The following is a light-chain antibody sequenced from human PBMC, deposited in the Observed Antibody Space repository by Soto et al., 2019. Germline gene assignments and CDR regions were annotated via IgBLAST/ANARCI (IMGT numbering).Light chain of an antibody. CDR3: QTWGTGIHVV. CDR2: LDSDXXX. V-gene: IGLV4-69*01. CDR1: SGHSSYA. J-gene: IGLJ2*01. Sequence: QLVLTQSPSASASLGASVKLTCTLSSGHSSYAIAWHQQQPEKGPRYLMKLDSDXXXTXXXXXXXXXSGSSSGAERYLTIXSXXXXXXXXXYCQTWGTGIHVVFGGGTKLTVL.